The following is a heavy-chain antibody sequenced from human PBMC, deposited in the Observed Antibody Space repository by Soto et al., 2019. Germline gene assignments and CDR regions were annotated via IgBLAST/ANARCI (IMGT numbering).Heavy chain of an antibody. V-gene: IGHV1-18*01. CDR2: ISTYSGDT. D-gene: IGHD5-12*01. CDR1: GYTFFTYD. Sequence: ASVKVSCKASGYTFFTYDISWVRQAPGQGLEWMGWISTYSGDTKYAQKFQGRVTMTTDTSTTTAYLELRSLRSDDTAVYYCARHHGPTTSENWYDPWGQGTLVTVSS. CDR3: ARHHGPTTSENWYDP. J-gene: IGHJ5*02.